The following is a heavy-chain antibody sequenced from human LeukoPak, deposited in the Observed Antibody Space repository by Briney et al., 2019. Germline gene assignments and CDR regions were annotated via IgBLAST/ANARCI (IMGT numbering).Heavy chain of an antibody. J-gene: IGHJ4*02. CDR2: IYHSGST. Sequence: SETLSLTCAVSGYSISSGYYRGWIRQPPGKGLERIGSIYHSGSTYYNPSLKSRVTISVDTSKNQFSLKLSSVTAADTAVYYCARHRGFDYGDYELDYWGQGTLVTVSS. CDR3: ARHRGFDYGDYELDY. CDR1: GYSISSGYY. V-gene: IGHV4-38-2*01. D-gene: IGHD4-17*01.